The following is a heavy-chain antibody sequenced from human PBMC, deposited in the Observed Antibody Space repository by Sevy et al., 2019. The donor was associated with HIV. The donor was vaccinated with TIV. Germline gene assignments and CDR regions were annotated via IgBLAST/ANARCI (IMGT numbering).Heavy chain of an antibody. J-gene: IGHJ4*02. CDR2: INPDSGGP. CDR3: VRDDRDGYFEY. CDR1: GYTFTGYY. Sequence: ASLKVSCKASGYTFTGYYMHWMRQAPGQGLEWMGWINPDSGGPIYAPKFQGRVTLTRDTSISTAYMDLSRLKSDDTAVYYCVRDDRDGYFEYWGQGTLVTVS. V-gene: IGHV1-2*02.